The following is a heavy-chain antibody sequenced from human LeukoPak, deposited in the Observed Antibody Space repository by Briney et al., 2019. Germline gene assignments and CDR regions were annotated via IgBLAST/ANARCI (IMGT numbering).Heavy chain of an antibody. CDR1: GGSISSYY. J-gene: IGHJ4*02. CDR3: ARGDRFLEWLSYFDY. D-gene: IGHD3-3*01. Sequence: SETLSLTCTVSGGSISSYYWSWIRQPPGKGLERIGYIYYSGSTNYNPSLKSRVTISVDTSKNQFSLKLSSVTAADTAVYYCARGDRFLEWLSYFDYWGQGTLVTVSS. CDR2: IYYSGST. V-gene: IGHV4-59*01.